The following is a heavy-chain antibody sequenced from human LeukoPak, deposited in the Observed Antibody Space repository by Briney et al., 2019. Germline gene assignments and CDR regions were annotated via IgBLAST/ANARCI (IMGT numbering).Heavy chain of an antibody. J-gene: IGHJ5*02. CDR3: ARGGYYGSGNDFRFDP. V-gene: IGHV4-59*01. Sequence: SETLSLTCTVSGGSISSYYWSWIRQSPGKGLECIGYIRYTGSTNYNPSLKSRVTISVETSKNQFSLKLKSVTAADTAVYYCARGGYYGSGNDFRFDPWGQGTLVTVSS. CDR2: IRYTGST. D-gene: IGHD3-10*01. CDR1: GGSISSYY.